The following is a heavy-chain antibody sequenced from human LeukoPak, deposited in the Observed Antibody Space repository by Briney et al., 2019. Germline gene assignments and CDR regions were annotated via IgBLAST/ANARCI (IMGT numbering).Heavy chain of an antibody. D-gene: IGHD6-13*01. CDR2: ISAYNGNT. V-gene: IGHV1-18*01. Sequence: ASVKVSCKASGYTFTSYGISWVRQAPGQGLEWMGWISAYNGNTNYAQKLQGRVTMTTDTSTSTAYMELRSLRSDDTAVYYCARVGPAAAPHYYFDYWGQGTLVTVSS. J-gene: IGHJ4*02. CDR3: ARVGPAAAPHYYFDY. CDR1: GYTFTSYG.